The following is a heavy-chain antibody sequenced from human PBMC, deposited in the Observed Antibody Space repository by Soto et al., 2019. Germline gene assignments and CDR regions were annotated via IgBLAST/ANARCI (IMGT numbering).Heavy chain of an antibody. Sequence: EVQLVESGGGLVQPGRSLRLSCAASGFTFDDYAMHWVRQAPGQGLEWVSGISWNSGSLGYADSVKGRFTISRDNAKNSLYLQMNSLRAEDTDLYYCAKEIYGDYVAGAFAIWGQGTMVTVSP. CDR1: GFTFDDYA. V-gene: IGHV3-9*01. CDR2: ISWNSGSL. CDR3: AKEIYGDYVAGAFAI. D-gene: IGHD4-17*01. J-gene: IGHJ3*02.